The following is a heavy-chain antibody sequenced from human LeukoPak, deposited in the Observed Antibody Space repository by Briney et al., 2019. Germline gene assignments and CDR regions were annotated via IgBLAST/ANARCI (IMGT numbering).Heavy chain of an antibody. CDR2: LTGYGGA. D-gene: IGHD6-13*01. J-gene: IGHJ5*02. CDR3: AKGAAAGKVDWFDP. V-gene: IGHV3-23*01. CDR1: GLSFTNYA. Sequence: PGGSLRLSCEASGLSFTNYAMMWVRQAPGKGLQWISTLTGYGGAYYADFGEGRFIISRDISKNTMFLQMYSLRAEDTAVYYCAKGAAAGKVDWFDPWGQGTLVTVSS.